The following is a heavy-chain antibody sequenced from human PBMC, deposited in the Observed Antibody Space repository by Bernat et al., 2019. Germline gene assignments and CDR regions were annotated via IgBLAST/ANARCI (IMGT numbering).Heavy chain of an antibody. D-gene: IGHD1-26*01. V-gene: IGHV3-30*03. J-gene: IGHJ4*02. CDR3: ARGGYWGSYADNDY. Sequence: QVQLVESGGGVVQPGRSLRLSCAASGFTLSNYGMHWVRQAPGKGLAGVAVISYDGSTKYYADSVKGRFTISRDNSKNTLYLQMNSLRAEDTAVYYCARGGYWGSYADNDYWGQGTLVAVSS. CDR1: GFTLSNYG. CDR2: ISYDGSTK.